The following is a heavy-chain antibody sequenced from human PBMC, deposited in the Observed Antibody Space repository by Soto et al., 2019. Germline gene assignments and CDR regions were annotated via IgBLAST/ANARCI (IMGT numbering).Heavy chain of an antibody. CDR1: SGSISSSNW. J-gene: IGHJ2*01. V-gene: IGHV4-4*02. Sequence: SETLSLTCAVSSGSISSSNWWSWVRQPPGKGLEWIGEIYHSGSTNYNPSLKSRVTISVDKSKNQFSLKLSSVTAADTAVYYCARVNWQSVPDPVVVVAATRGVAHWYFDLWGRGTLVTVSS. CDR2: IYHSGST. CDR3: ARVNWQSVPDPVVVVAATRGVAHWYFDL. D-gene: IGHD2-15*01.